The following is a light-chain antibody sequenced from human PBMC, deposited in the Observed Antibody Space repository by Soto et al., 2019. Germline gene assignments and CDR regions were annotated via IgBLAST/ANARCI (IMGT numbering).Light chain of an antibody. J-gene: IGKJ1*01. CDR3: QQRGNRPPWT. V-gene: IGKV3D-20*02. CDR2: GAS. CDR1: QSVSSKY. Sequence: IELTQSPGTLSLSPGERATLSCRASQSVSSKYLAWYQQKPGQALRLLIYGASSRATGIPDRFSGSGSGTDFTLTISRLEPEDFAAYYCQQRGNRPPWTFGQGTKV.